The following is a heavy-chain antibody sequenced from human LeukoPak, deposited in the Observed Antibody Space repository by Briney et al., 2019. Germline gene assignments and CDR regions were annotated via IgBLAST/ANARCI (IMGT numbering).Heavy chain of an antibody. CDR2: INAGNGNT. D-gene: IGHD1-26*01. J-gene: IGHJ6*02. CDR1: GYTFTSYA. Sequence: ASVKVSCKASGYTFTSYAMHWVRQAPGQRLEWMGWINAGNGNTKYSQKFQGRVTITRDTSASTAYMELSSLRSEDTAVYYCARVRGGATYYGMDVWGQGTTVTVSS. V-gene: IGHV1-3*01. CDR3: ARVRGGATYYGMDV.